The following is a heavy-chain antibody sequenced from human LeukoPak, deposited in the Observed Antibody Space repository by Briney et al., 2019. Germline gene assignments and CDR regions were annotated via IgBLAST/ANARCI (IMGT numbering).Heavy chain of an antibody. CDR2: IKQDGCEK. Sequence: PGGPQRLSCAASVFTHRLYWMNWVPQATGKGREGVASIKQDGCEKYYVDSVKGPFTISRDNGKNSLFLQMNSLRADNTSVYYCASGHYGDYAWGQGTLVTVSS. V-gene: IGHV3-7*01. CDR1: VFTHRLYW. CDR3: ASGHYGDYA. J-gene: IGHJ5*02. D-gene: IGHD4-17*01.